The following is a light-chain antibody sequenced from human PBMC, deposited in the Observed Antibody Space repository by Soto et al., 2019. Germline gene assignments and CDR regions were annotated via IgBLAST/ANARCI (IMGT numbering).Light chain of an antibody. CDR3: ATWDDSLSGQV. CDR2: SNN. Sequence: QSVLTQPPSASGTPGQTVTISCSGSSSNIGSNYVYWYQHLPGTAPKLLIYSNNQRPSGVPDRFSGSKSGTSASLAISGLRSVDEADYYCATWDDSLSGQVFGGGTKLTVL. J-gene: IGLJ2*01. CDR1: SSNIGSNY. V-gene: IGLV1-47*02.